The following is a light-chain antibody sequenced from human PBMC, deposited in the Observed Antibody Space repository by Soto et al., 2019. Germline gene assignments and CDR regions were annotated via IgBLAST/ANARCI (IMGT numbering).Light chain of an antibody. J-gene: IGLJ2*01. CDR3: SSYTSSSAV. V-gene: IGLV2-14*01. CDR1: SSDVGGYNY. CDR2: DVS. Sequence: QSALTQPASVSGSPGQSITISCTGTSSDVGGYNYVSWYQQHPGKAHKLMIYDVSNRPSGVSNRFSGSKSGNTASLTISGLQAEDEADYYCSSYTSSSAVFGGGTKLNVL.